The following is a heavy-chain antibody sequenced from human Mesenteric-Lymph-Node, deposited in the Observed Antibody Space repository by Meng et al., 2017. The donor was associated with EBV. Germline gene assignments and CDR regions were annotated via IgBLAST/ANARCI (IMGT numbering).Heavy chain of an antibody. Sequence: LRLEDADPGLGKPSETLSLSCTVSGGSISSSRYYWGWPRQPPGKGLEWIGSIYYSGSTYYNPSLKSRVTISVDTSKNQFSLKLSSVTAADTAVYYCARGYSNGIANWFDPWGQGTLVTVSS. CDR1: GGSISSSRYY. J-gene: IGHJ5*02. CDR2: IYYSGST. CDR3: ARGYSNGIANWFDP. D-gene: IGHD4-11*01. V-gene: IGHV4-39*01.